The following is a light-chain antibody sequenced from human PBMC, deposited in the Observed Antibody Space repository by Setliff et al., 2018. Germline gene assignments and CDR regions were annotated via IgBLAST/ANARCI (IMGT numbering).Light chain of an antibody. V-gene: IGLV2-14*03. CDR1: SSDVTDYQF. CDR3: SVHTSSSTYV. J-gene: IGLJ1*01. CDR2: DVN. Sequence: QSVLAQPASVSGSPGQSITIACTGLSSDVTDYQFVSWYQQHPGKAPKLLLSDVNNRPSGVPGRFSGSKSGNTASLTISGLQAEDEAVYYCSVHTSSSTYVFGTGTKVTVL.